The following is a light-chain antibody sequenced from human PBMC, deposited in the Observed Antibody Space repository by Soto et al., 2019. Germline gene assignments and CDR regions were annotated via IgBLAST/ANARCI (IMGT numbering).Light chain of an antibody. V-gene: IGLV4-69*01. CDR2: LNSDGSH. CDR1: SGHSSYA. Sequence: QPVLTQSPSASASLGASVTLTCTLSSGHSSYAIAWHQQQPETGPRYLMKLNSDGSHSKGDGIPDRFSGSSSGAERYLTISSLQSEDEADFYCQTWGTGIQVFGGGTKLTVL. J-gene: IGLJ2*01. CDR3: QTWGTGIQV.